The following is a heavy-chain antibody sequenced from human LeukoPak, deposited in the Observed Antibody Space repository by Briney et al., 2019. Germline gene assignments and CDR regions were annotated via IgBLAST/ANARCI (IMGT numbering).Heavy chain of an antibody. CDR3: AKDRGNYYDGPGFDP. D-gene: IGHD3-22*01. V-gene: IGHV3-23*01. J-gene: IGHJ5*02. CDR2: ISGGSSNT. CDR1: GFTFSSYA. Sequence: PGGSLRLSCAASGFTFSSYAMSWVRQAPAKGLECVSAISGGSSNTYYADSVKGRLTISRDNSKNTLYLQMNSLRAEDTAVYYCAKDRGNYYDGPGFDPWGQGTLVTVSS.